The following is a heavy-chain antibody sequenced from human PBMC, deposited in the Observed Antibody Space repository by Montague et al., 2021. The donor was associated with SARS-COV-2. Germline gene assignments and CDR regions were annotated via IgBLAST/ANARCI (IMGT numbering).Heavy chain of an antibody. V-gene: IGHV4-39*01. CDR2: IYYSGST. D-gene: IGHD3-3*01. J-gene: IGHJ3*02. CDR3: ARHSGRDTIFGVVIIPDAFDI. CDR1: GSSISSSSYY. Sequence: SETLSLTCTVSGSSISSSSYYWGWIRQPPGKGLEWIGSIYYSGSTYYNPSLKSRVTISVDTSKNQFSLKLRSVTAADTAVYYCARHSGRDTIFGVVIIPDAFDIWGQGTMVTVSS.